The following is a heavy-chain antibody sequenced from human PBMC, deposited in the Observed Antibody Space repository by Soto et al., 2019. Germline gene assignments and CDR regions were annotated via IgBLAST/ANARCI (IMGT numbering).Heavy chain of an antibody. CDR2: IYYSGST. Sequence: PSETLCLTCTVSGGSISSGDYYWSWIRQPPGKGLEWIGYIYYSGSTYYNPSLKSRVTISVDTSKNQFSLKLSSVTAADTAVYYCARDRGSGYYPAYYFDYWGQGTLVTVSS. D-gene: IGHD3-22*01. CDR3: ARDRGSGYYPAYYFDY. J-gene: IGHJ4*02. CDR1: GGSISSGDYY. V-gene: IGHV4-30-4*01.